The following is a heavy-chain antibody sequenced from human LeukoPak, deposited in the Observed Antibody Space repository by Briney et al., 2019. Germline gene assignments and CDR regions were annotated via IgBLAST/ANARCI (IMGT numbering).Heavy chain of an antibody. CDR1: VYTFTSYD. CDR3: ARHYYDSSGAAFDI. J-gene: IGHJ3*02. D-gene: IGHD3-22*01. CDR2: MNTNSGNT. Sequence: ASVKVSCKASVYTFTSYDINWVRQATGQGLEWMGWMNTNSGNTGYAQKLQGRVTMTRNTSISTAYMELSSLRSEDTAVYYCARHYYDSSGAAFDIWGQGTMVTVSS. V-gene: IGHV1-8*01.